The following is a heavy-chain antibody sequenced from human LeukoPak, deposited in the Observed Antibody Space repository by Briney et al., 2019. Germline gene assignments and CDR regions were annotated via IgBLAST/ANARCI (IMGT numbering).Heavy chain of an antibody. Sequence: SETLSLTCTVSGGPISSSSYYWGWIRQPPGKGLEWIGSIFYSGSTYYNPSLKSRVTISVDTSKNQFSLKLSSVTAADTAVYYCARDSSGWLDYWGQGTLVTVSS. CDR3: ARDSSGWLDY. CDR2: IFYSGST. D-gene: IGHD6-19*01. CDR1: GGPISSSSYY. V-gene: IGHV4-39*02. J-gene: IGHJ4*02.